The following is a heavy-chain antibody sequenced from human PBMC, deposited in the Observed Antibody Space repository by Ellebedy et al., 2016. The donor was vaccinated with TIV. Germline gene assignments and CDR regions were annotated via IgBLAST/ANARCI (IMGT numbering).Heavy chain of an antibody. Sequence: GESLKISCAASGFTFSTYAMSWVRQAPGKGLEWVSAMSVTFNKNYYIDSVKGRFTISRDNSKSTLYLRMNSLRAEDTAVYYCAKKVGTGLSLDYWGQGMLVTVSS. V-gene: IGHV3-23*01. D-gene: IGHD2/OR15-2a*01. J-gene: IGHJ4*02. CDR1: GFTFSTYA. CDR3: AKKVGTGLSLDY. CDR2: MSVTFNKN.